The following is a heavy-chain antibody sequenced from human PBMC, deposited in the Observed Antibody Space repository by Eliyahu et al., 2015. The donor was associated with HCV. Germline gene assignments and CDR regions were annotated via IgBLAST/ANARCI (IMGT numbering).Heavy chain of an antibody. D-gene: IGHD3-3*01. Sequence: EVQLVESGGGLVKPGGSLRLSCAASGFTFSSYXXNWVRQAPGKGPEWVSSISSSSSYIYYADSVKGRFTISRDNAKNSLYLQMNSLRAEDTAVYYCARFLGHYDFWSGEKYFDYWGQGTLVTVSS. CDR1: GFTFSSYX. V-gene: IGHV3-21*01. CDR3: ARFLGHYDFWSGEKYFDY. CDR2: ISSSSSYI. J-gene: IGHJ4*02.